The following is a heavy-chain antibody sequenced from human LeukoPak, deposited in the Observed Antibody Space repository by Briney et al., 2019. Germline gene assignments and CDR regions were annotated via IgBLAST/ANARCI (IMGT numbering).Heavy chain of an antibody. CDR3: AREYPIAAAGHFDY. Sequence: SETLSLTCTVSGGSVSSGSYFCSWIRQPTGKGLEWIGYIYYSGSNNYNPSLKSRVTISVDTSKNQFSLKLSSVTAADTAVYYCAREYPIAAAGHFDYWGQGTLVTVSS. J-gene: IGHJ4*02. V-gene: IGHV4-61*01. CDR2: IYYSGSN. D-gene: IGHD6-13*01. CDR1: GGSVSSGSYF.